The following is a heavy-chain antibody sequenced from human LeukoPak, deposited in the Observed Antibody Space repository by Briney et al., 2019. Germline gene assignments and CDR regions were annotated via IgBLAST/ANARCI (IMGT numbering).Heavy chain of an antibody. CDR1: GVAISRGGYA. CDR2: IYHSGTT. V-gene: IGHV4-30-2*05. J-gene: IGHJ5*01. D-gene: IGHD3-10*01. CDR3: ATDGMVRGPDAWFDS. Sequence: SETLSLTCAVSGVAISRGGYAWNWIRQPPGKGLEWIAYIYHSGTTYYNPSLKSRATISVDTSKNQFSLKLSSVTAADTAVYYCATDGMVRGPDAWFDSWGQGTLVTVSS.